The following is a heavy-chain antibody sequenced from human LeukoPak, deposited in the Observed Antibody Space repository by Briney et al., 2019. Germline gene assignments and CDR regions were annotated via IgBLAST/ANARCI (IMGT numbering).Heavy chain of an antibody. CDR3: ARGVTGIYYYYYMDV. V-gene: IGHV1-46*01. D-gene: IGHD3-10*01. Sequence: ASVKVSCKASGYTFTSYYMHWVRQAPGQGLEWMGIINPSGGSTSYAQKFQGRVTMTRDTSTSTVYMELSSLRSDDTAVYYCARGVTGIYYYYYMDVWGKGTTVTVSS. J-gene: IGHJ6*03. CDR1: GYTFTSYY. CDR2: INPSGGST.